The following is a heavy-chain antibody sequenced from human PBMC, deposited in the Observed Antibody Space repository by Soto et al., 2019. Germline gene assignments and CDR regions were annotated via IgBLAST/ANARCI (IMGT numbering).Heavy chain of an antibody. J-gene: IGHJ5*01. CDR3: ARDQAEIVAVFIDGHALHSSTDS. CDR1: GFTFSTYG. CDR2: IFYDGSRK. D-gene: IGHD5-12*01. V-gene: IGHV3-33*01. Sequence: GGSLRLSCAASGFTFSTYGIHWVRQAPGKGLEWVAAIFYDGSRKFYTDSVKGRFTISRDNSKNTVYLQMNGLRAEDTAVYYCARDQAEIVAVFIDGHALHSSTDSWCQGLLVTRSS.